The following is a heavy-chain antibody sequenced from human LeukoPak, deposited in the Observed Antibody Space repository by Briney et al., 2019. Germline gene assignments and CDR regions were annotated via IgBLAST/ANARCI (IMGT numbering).Heavy chain of an antibody. CDR3: AKDGGHSSVLYYFES. V-gene: IGHV3-9*01. CDR1: GFIFDDYA. D-gene: IGHD6-19*01. CDR2: ISWKSDSM. J-gene: IGHJ4*02. Sequence: QAGGSLRLSCAASGFIFDDYAMHWVRHVPGKGLEWVSGISWKSDSMRYADSVKGRFTVSRDNAKNSLYLEMNSLRPEDTAFYYCAKDGGHSSVLYYFESWGQGTLVTVSS.